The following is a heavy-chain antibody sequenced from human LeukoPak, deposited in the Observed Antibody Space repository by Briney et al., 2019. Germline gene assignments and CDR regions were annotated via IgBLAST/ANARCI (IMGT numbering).Heavy chain of an antibody. J-gene: IGHJ4*02. D-gene: IGHD3-10*01. CDR3: ARDPYGSGDGYFDY. V-gene: IGHV3-33*01. CDR2: IWYNGSKK. CDR1: GFTFSDHG. Sequence: GGSLRLSCAASGFTFSDHGMHWVRQAPGKGLEWVAIIWYNGSKKYYAESVKGRFTISRDNSKNTLYLQMSSLRAEDTAVYYCARDPYGSGDGYFDYWGQGTLVTVSS.